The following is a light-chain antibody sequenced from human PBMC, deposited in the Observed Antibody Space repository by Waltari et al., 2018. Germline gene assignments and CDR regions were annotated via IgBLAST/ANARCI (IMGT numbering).Light chain of an antibody. CDR2: SVD. J-gene: IGLJ3*02. V-gene: IGLV1-44*01. CDR1: RPNLRVND. Sequence: QSLLTQPPSASGTPGQSVPFSCSGGRPNLRVNDVNLYQQLPGTAPKLPIHSVDQRPAGVPDRFSGSRSGTSASLAISGLQSEDEADYFCSTWDDILGGPVFGGGTRVTVL. CDR3: STWDDILGGPV.